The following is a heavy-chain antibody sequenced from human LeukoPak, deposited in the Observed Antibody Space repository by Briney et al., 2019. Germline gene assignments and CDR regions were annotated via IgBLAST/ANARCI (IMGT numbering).Heavy chain of an antibody. CDR2: IIPIFGIA. D-gene: IGHD5-18*01. J-gene: IGHJ4*02. V-gene: IGHV1-69*04. CDR1: GGTFSSYA. Sequence: SVKVSCKASGGTFSSYAISWVRQAPGPGLEWMGRIIPIFGIANYAQKFQGRVTITADKSTSTAYMELSSLRSEDTAVYYCAGAGYSYAKEGFFDYWGQGTLVTVSS. CDR3: AGAGYSYAKEGFFDY.